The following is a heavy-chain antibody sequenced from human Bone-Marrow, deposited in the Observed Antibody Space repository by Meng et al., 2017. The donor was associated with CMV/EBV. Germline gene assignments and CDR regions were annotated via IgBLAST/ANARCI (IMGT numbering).Heavy chain of an antibody. J-gene: IGHJ4*02. CDR1: GGSISSRSG. CDR2: IYHSGST. CDR3: ARESMVPAYYFDY. Sequence: VSGGSISSRSGWSWVRQPPGKGLEWIGEIYHSGSTNYNPSLKSRVTISVDKSKNQFSLKLSSVTAADTAVYYCARESMVPAYYFDYWGQGTLVTVSS. D-gene: IGHD3-10*01. V-gene: IGHV4-4*02.